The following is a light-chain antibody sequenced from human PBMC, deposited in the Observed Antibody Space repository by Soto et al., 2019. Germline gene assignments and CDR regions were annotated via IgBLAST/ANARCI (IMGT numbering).Light chain of an antibody. V-gene: IGKV3-20*01. CDR2: GAS. CDR3: QQYGSSPLT. Sequence: EIVLTQSPGTLSLSPGERATLSCRASQSVSSYSLAWYQQKPGQAPLLLIYGASNRATGIPDRFSGSGSGTDFTLTISRLEPEDFAVYYCQQYGSSPLTFGPGTKVDIK. J-gene: IGKJ3*01. CDR1: QSVSSYS.